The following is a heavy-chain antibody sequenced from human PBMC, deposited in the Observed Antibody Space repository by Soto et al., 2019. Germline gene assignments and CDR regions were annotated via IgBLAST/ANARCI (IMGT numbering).Heavy chain of an antibody. V-gene: IGHV3-30*19. CDR1: GFTFRSSV. Sequence: QVQLVESGGGVVQPGTSLRLSCVGSGFTFRSSVIHWVRQAPGKGLEWVALTSYDGSNKYYDDSVKGRFTISRDNSRNTVDLQMDNLRLEDTAIYYCARWGTTGGLDVWGQGTLVSVSS. CDR2: TSYDGSNK. D-gene: IGHD3-16*01. CDR3: ARWGTTGGLDV. J-gene: IGHJ4*02.